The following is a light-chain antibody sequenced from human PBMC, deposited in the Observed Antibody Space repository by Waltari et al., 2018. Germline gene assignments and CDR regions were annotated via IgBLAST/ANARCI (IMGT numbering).Light chain of an antibody. Sequence: EIVMTQSPATLSVFPGERATLSCRASQSIRSNLAWYQHKPGQAPRLLIYGASTRATGCPAGFSGSGSGTEFTLTISSLQSEDFAVYFCQQYDNWLGTFGQGTKVEIK. CDR1: QSIRSN. CDR2: GAS. CDR3: QQYDNWLGT. J-gene: IGKJ1*01. V-gene: IGKV3-15*01.